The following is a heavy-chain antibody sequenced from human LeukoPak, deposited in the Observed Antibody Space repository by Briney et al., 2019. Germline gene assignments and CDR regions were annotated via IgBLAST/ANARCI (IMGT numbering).Heavy chain of an antibody. CDR1: GGSISSYY. CDR2: IYYSGST. V-gene: IGHV4-59*01. Sequence: NPSETLSLTCTVSGGSISSYYWSWIRQPPGKGLEWIGYIYYSGSTNYNPSLKSRVTISVDTSKNQFSLKLSSVTAADTAVYYCARGYYYDSSGYYLYPYFDYWGQGTLVTVSS. CDR3: ARGYYYDSSGYYLYPYFDY. J-gene: IGHJ4*02. D-gene: IGHD3-22*01.